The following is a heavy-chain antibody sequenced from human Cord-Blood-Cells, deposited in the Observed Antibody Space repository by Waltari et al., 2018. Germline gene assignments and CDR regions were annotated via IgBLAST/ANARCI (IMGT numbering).Heavy chain of an antibody. D-gene: IGHD3-10*01. CDR3: ARSNYYGSGSFDY. Sequence: QVQLVQSGAEVKKPGSSVKVSCKASGGTFRSYAISWVRQDPGQGLEWMGGIIPIFGTAKYAQKFQGRVTITADESKSTAYMELSSLRSEDTAVYYCARSNYYGSGSFDYWGQGTLVTVSS. J-gene: IGHJ4*02. CDR2: IIPIFGTA. V-gene: IGHV1-69*01. CDR1: GGTFRSYA.